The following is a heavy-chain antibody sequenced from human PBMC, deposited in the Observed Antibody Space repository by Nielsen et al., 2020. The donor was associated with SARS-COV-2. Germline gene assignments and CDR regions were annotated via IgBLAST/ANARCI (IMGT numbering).Heavy chain of an antibody. V-gene: IGHV3-9*01. Sequence: SLKISCAASGFTFSSYAMSWVRQAPGKGLEWVSSISWNSDEIAYADSVKGRFTISRDNARNSLFLQMNSLRPEDTALYFCAKDTAGSAWYAELGDWGQGTLVTVSS. CDR3: AKDTAGSAWYAELGD. CDR1: GFTFSSYA. CDR2: ISWNSDEI. J-gene: IGHJ4*02. D-gene: IGHD3-10*01.